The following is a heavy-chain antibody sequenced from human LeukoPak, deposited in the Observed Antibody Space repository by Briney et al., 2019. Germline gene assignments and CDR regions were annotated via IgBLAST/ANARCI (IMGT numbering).Heavy chain of an antibody. D-gene: IGHD3-10*01. Sequence: GASVKVSCKASGYIFTNYHINWVRQATGQGLEWMGWMNPNTGSTGYAQKFQNRITLTRNTSMNTAYMDLSSLESEDTAFYYCLRGGFPFGNFWGQGTLVTVSS. CDR1: GYIFTNYH. CDR3: LRGGFPFGNF. J-gene: IGHJ4*02. V-gene: IGHV1-8*01. CDR2: MNPNTGST.